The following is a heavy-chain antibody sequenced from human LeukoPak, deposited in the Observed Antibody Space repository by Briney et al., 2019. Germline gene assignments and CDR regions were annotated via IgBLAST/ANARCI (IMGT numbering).Heavy chain of an antibody. CDR2: INHSGST. J-gene: IGHJ4*02. D-gene: IGHD5-18*01. Sequence: SETLSLTCAVYGGSFSGYYWSWIRQPPGKGLEWIGEINHSGSTNYNPSLKSRVTILVDTSKNQFSLKLSSVTAADTAVYYCASNVPDTAMVFDYWGQGTLVTVSS. CDR1: GGSFSGYY. CDR3: ASNVPDTAMVFDY. V-gene: IGHV4-34*01.